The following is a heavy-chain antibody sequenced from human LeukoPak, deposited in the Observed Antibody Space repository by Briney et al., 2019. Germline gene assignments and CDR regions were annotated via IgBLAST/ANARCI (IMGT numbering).Heavy chain of an antibody. CDR2: ISAYNGNT. CDR3: ARARAGHFDLLPIDY. CDR1: GYTFTSYG. Sequence: ASVKVSCKASGYTFTSYGISWVRQAPGQGLEWMGWISAYNGNTNYAQNLQGRVTMTTDTSTSTAYMELRSLRSDDTAVYYCARARAGHFDLLPIDYWGQGTLVTVSS. J-gene: IGHJ4*02. V-gene: IGHV1-18*01. D-gene: IGHD3-9*01.